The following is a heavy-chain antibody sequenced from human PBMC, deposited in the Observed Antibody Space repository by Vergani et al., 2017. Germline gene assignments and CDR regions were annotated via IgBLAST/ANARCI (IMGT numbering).Heavy chain of an antibody. CDR2: NYTSGST. D-gene: IGHD3-16*01. CDR3: ARDSVGARAPFDY. V-gene: IGHV4-39*07. CDR1: GGSISSSSYY. Sequence: QLQLQESGPGLVKPSETLSLTCTVSGGSISSSSYYWGWIRQPPGKGLEWIGRNYTSGSTNYNPSLKSRVTISVDTSKNQFSLKLSSVTAADTAVYYCARDSVGARAPFDYWGQGTLVTVSS. J-gene: IGHJ4*02.